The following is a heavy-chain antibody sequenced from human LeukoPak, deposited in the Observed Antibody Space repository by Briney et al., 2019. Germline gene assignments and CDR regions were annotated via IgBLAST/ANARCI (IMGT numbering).Heavy chain of an antibody. CDR3: AKDRAHMITFGGVIDY. CDR1: GFTFSSYG. J-gene: IGHJ4*02. D-gene: IGHD3-16*01. V-gene: IGHV3-30*02. Sequence: GGSLRLSCAASGFTFSSYGMHWVRQAPGKGLEWVAFIRYDGSNKYYADSVKGRFTISRDNSKNTLYLQMNSLRAEDTAVYYCAKDRAHMITFGGVIDYWGQGTLVTVSS. CDR2: IRYDGSNK.